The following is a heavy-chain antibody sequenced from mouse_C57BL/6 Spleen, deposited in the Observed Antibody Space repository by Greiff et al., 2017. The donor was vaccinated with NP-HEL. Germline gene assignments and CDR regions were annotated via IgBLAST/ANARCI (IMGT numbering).Heavy chain of an antibody. CDR1: GYTFTEYT. D-gene: IGHD2-5*01. CDR3: ARHEKGLVTTGGAMDY. CDR2: FYPGSGSI. V-gene: IGHV1-62-2*01. Sequence: QVQLKQSGAELVKPGASVKLSCKASGYTFTEYTIHWVKQRSGQGLEWIGWFYPGSGSIKYNEKFKDKATLTADKSSSTVYMELSRLTSEDSAVYFCARHEKGLVTTGGAMDYWGQGTSVTVSS. J-gene: IGHJ4*01.